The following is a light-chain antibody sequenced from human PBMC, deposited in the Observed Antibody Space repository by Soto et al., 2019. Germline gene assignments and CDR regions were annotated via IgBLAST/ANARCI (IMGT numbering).Light chain of an antibody. CDR2: ATS. J-gene: IGKJ1*01. CDR1: HSVGANY. Sequence: EIVLTQSPGTLSLSPGERATLSCIASHSVGANYLAWFQQKPGQAPRLLIYATSTRATGIPDRFSGSGSGTDFTLTITRLEPEDFAVYYCQQYDSSPRTFGPGTKADIK. CDR3: QQYDSSPRT. V-gene: IGKV3-20*01.